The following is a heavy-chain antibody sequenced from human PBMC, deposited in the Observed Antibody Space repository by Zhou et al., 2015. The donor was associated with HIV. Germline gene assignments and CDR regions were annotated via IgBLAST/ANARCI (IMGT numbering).Heavy chain of an antibody. V-gene: IGHV1-69*01. J-gene: IGHJ3*02. Sequence: VQLVQSGAEVKKPGSSIKVSCKASGGTFRSSGISWVRQAPGQGLEWMGEITPTFDIVNYAQKFRGRVTITADEPTSTAYMELSSLRSEDAAVYYCARNTGNYNYAFDMWGQGTMLVVSS. CDR3: ARNTGNYNYAFDM. D-gene: IGHD1-26*01. CDR2: ITPTFDIV. CDR1: GGTFRSSG.